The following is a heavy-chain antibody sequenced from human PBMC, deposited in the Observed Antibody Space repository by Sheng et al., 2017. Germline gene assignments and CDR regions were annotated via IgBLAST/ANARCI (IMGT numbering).Heavy chain of an antibody. CDR1: GFIFSDHY. V-gene: IGHV3-11*04. CDR2: ISNGGTTV. CDR3: ARTPEVVTGTTGWFDP. Sequence: QVQLVESGGGLVKPGGSLRLSCAASGFIFSDHYMSWIRQAPGKGLEWVSYISNGGTTVYYADSVKGRFTISRDNVKNSLYLQMNSLRAEDTAVYYCARTPEVVTGTTGWFDPWGQGTLVTVSS. D-gene: IGHD7-27*01. J-gene: IGHJ5*02.